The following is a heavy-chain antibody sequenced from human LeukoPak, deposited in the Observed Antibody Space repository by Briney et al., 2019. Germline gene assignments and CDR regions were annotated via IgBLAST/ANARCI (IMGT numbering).Heavy chain of an antibody. Sequence: PSKTLSLTCTVSGGSISSGSYYWSWIRQPAGKGLEWIGRIYTSGSTNYNPSLKSRVTISVDTSKNQFSLKLSSVTAADTAVYYCARGLRSYSSSWYNWFDPWGQGTLVTVSS. D-gene: IGHD6-13*01. V-gene: IGHV4-61*02. CDR1: GGSISSGSYY. CDR3: ARGLRSYSSSWYNWFDP. CDR2: IYTSGST. J-gene: IGHJ5*02.